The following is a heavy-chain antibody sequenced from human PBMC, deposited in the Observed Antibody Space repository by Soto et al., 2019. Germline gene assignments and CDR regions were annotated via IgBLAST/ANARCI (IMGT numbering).Heavy chain of an antibody. V-gene: IGHV2-70*13. CDR1: GFSITSPGMS. CDR3: ARSIRGPRKFNGMDV. Sequence: SGPTLVNPTETLTLTCTFSGFSITSPGMSVSWIRQPPGRALEWLALIERDDDDKYYSASLKTRLTISKDTRKNQVVLTMANMDPADTATYYCARSIRGPRKFNGMDVWGQGTTVTVSS. D-gene: IGHD1-20*01. J-gene: IGHJ6*02. CDR2: IERDDDDK.